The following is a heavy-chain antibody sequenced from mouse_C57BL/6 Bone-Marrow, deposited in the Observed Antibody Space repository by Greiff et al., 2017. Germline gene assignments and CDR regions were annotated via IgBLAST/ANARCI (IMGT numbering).Heavy chain of an antibody. V-gene: IGHV1-80*01. J-gene: IGHJ1*03. Sequence: VQLVESGAELVKPGASVKISCKASGYAFSSYWMNWVKQRPGKGLEWIGQIYPGDGDTNYNGKFKGKATLTADKSSSTAYMQLSSLTSEDCAVYICARSRYYGSRRYFDVWGTGNTGTVSS. CDR2: IYPGDGDT. D-gene: IGHD1-1*01. CDR1: GYAFSSYW. CDR3: ARSRYYGSRRYFDV.